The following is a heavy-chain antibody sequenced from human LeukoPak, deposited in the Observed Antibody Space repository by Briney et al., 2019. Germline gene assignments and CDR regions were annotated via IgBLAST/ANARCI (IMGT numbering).Heavy chain of an antibody. CDR3: AREGEYYDILTGYYGFDY. Sequence: GGSLRLSCAASGFSFSTYWMSWVRQAPGKGLEWVSYISSSSSTIYYADSVKGRFTISRDNAKNSLYLQMNSPRDEDTAVYYCAREGEYYDILTGYYGFDYWGQGTLVTVSS. V-gene: IGHV3-48*02. CDR1: GFSFSTYW. CDR2: ISSSSSTI. J-gene: IGHJ4*02. D-gene: IGHD3-9*01.